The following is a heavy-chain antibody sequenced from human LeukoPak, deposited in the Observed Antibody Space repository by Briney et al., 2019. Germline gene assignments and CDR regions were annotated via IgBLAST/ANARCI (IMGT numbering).Heavy chain of an antibody. J-gene: IGHJ3*02. CDR1: GFTFTSSA. Sequence: ASVKVSCKASGFTFTSSAVQWVRQARGQRLECIGWIVVGSGNTNYAQKFQERVTITRGMSTSTAYMELSSLRSEDTAGYYCARIGDGYTITDAFDIWGQGTMVTVSS. CDR2: IVVGSGNT. V-gene: IGHV1-58*01. D-gene: IGHD5-24*01. CDR3: ARIGDGYTITDAFDI.